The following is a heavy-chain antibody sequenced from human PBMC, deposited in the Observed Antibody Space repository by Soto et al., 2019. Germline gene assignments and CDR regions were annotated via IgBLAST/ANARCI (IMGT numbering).Heavy chain of an antibody. J-gene: IGHJ6*02. CDR2: INAGNGNT. CDR3: ASSEGYYSDYYYYGMDV. V-gene: IGHV1-3*01. Sequence: GASVKVSCKASGYTFTSYAMHWVHQAPGQRLEWMGWINAGNGNTKYSQKFQGRVTITRDTSASTAYMELSSLRSEDTAVYYCASSEGYYSDYYYYGMDVWGQGTTVTVSS. D-gene: IGHD4-4*01. CDR1: GYTFTSYA.